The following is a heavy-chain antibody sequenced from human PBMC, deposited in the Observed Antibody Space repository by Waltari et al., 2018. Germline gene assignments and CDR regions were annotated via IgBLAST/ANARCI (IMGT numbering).Heavy chain of an antibody. CDR1: GFTFSSYA. CDR2: ISYDGSNK. J-gene: IGHJ6*02. V-gene: IGHV3-30-3*01. D-gene: IGHD6-6*01. CDR3: AREYLAARFDGMDV. Sequence: QVQLVESGGGVVQPGRSLRLSCAASGFTFSSYAMHWVRQPPGKGLEWVAVISYDGSNKYYADSVKGRFTISRDNSKNTLYLQMNSLRAEDTAVYYCAREYLAARFDGMDVWGQGTTVTVSS.